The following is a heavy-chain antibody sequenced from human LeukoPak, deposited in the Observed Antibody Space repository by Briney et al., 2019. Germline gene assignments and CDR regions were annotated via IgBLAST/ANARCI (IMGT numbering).Heavy chain of an antibody. CDR2: IIPIFGTA. D-gene: IGHD4-17*01. V-gene: IGHV1-69*05. CDR1: GGTFSSYA. CDR3: ARAQGYGDYQAGAFDI. Sequence: SVKVSCKASGGTFSSYAISWVRQAPGQGLEWMGGIIPIFGTANYAQKFQGRVTITTDESTSTAYMELSSLRAEDTAVYYCARAQGYGDYQAGAFDIWGQGTMVTVSS. J-gene: IGHJ3*02.